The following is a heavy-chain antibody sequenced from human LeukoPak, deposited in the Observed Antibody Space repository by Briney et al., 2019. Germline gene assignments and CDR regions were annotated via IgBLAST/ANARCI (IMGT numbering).Heavy chain of an antibody. V-gene: IGHV3-11*01. D-gene: IGHD3-10*01. CDR2: ISSSGSSSGSSI. Sequence: PGGSLRLSCAASGFTFSDYYMSWIRQAPGKGLEWVSYISSSGSSSGSSIYYADSVKGRFTISRDNAKNSLYLQMNSLRAEDTAVYYCAKVGQFASYYFDYWGQGTLVTVSS. CDR3: AKVGQFASYYFDY. J-gene: IGHJ4*02. CDR1: GFTFSDYY.